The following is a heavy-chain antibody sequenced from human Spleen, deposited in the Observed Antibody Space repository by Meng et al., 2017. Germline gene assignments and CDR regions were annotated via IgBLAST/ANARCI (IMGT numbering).Heavy chain of an antibody. Sequence: QVQLVESGGGVVQPGRSLRLSCAASGFIFRNYAMHWVRQAPGKGLEWVAVISYDGSYKNYADSVKGRFTISRDNTKKSVYMQMNILRAEDTAVYYCARSYGSGSHFDYWGQGTWSPSPQ. CDR2: ISYDGSYK. J-gene: IGHJ4*02. CDR1: GFIFRNYA. CDR3: ARSYGSGSHFDY. V-gene: IGHV3-30-3*01. D-gene: IGHD3-10*01.